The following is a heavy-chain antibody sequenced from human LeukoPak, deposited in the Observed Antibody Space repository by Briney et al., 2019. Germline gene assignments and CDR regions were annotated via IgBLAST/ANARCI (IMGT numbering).Heavy chain of an antibody. V-gene: IGHV3-21*01. J-gene: IGHJ4*02. CDR1: GFTFSSYS. Sequence: GGSLRLSCAASGFTFSSYSMNWVRQAPGKGLEWVSSISSGSSFTYYADSLKGRFTISRDNAKNSLYLQMNSLTAEDTAVYYCARDSSGSDHFDYWGQGTLVTVSS. CDR3: ARDSSGSDHFDY. CDR2: ISSGSSFT. D-gene: IGHD3-10*01.